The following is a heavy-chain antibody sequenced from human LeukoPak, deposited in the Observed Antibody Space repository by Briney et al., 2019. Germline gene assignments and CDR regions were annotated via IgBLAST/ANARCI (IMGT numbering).Heavy chain of an antibody. V-gene: IGHV4-4*02. CDR1: YGSVTSTNW. Sequence: SSETLSLTCDVSYGSVTSTNWWTWVRQPPGKGLEWIGEFHLDGRTNYNPSLKSRLIMSVDLPENHISLKLTSGTAADRAVHYCAREGGFYRPLDYSGQGTLVTVSS. CDR3: AREGGFYRPLDY. D-gene: IGHD3-3*01. J-gene: IGHJ4*02. CDR2: FHLDGRT.